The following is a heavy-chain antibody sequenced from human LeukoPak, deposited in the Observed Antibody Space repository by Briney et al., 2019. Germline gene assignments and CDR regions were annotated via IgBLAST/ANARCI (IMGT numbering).Heavy chain of an antibody. CDR1: GFTFSSYA. J-gene: IGHJ3*02. V-gene: IGHV3-48*01. D-gene: IGHD6-6*01. CDR3: VRDGIESSAFDI. Sequence: PGGSLRLSCAASGFTFSSYAMNWVRQAPGKGLECILYISGIGTTIYYTDSVKGRFTTSRDNAKNSLYLQMNSLRAEDTAVYYCVRDGIESSAFDIWGQGTMVTVSS. CDR2: ISGIGTTI.